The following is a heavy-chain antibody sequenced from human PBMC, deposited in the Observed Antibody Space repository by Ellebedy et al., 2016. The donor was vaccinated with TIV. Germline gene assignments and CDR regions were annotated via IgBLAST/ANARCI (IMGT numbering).Heavy chain of an antibody. Sequence: GGSLRLXCVASGFTFRSYAMSWVRQAPGKGLEWVAAISGTGISTYYADSVKGRFTISRDNSKKTVYLQMNSLRAEDTATYYCAKDLFRSTPTGGAFDFWGQGTMVTVSS. V-gene: IGHV3-23*01. CDR2: ISGTGIST. J-gene: IGHJ3*01. CDR3: AKDLFRSTPTGGAFDF. D-gene: IGHD3-16*01. CDR1: GFTFRSYA.